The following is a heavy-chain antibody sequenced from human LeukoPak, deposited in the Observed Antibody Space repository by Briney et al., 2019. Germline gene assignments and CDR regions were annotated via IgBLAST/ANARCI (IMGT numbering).Heavy chain of an antibody. V-gene: IGHV1-69*13. Sequence: ASVKVSCKASGGTFSSYAISWVRQAPGQGLEWMGGIIPIFGTANYAQKFQGRVTITADESTSTAYMELSSLRSEDTAVYYCAKGWSPITIFGVVINTEDAFDIWGQGTMVAVSS. CDR1: GGTFSSYA. CDR2: IIPIFGTA. J-gene: IGHJ3*02. D-gene: IGHD3-3*01. CDR3: AKGWSPITIFGVVINTEDAFDI.